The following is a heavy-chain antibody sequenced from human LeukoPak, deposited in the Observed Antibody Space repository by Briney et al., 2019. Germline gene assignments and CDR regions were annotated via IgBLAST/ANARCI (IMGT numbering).Heavy chain of an antibody. D-gene: IGHD3-22*01. CDR2: ISGSGGST. CDR3: AKDMSPYDSSVYYPTRRYYFDY. V-gene: IGHV3-23*01. CDR1: GFTFSSYA. J-gene: IGHJ4*02. Sequence: LSGGSLRLSCAASGFTFSSYAMSWVRQAPGKGLEWVSAISGSGGSTYYADSVKGRFTISRDNSKNTLYLQMNSLRAEDTAVYYCAKDMSPYDSSVYYPTRRYYFDYWGQGTLVTVSS.